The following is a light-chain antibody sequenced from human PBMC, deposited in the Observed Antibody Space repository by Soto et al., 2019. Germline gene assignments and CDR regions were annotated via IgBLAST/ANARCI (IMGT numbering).Light chain of an antibody. J-gene: IGKJ4*01. CDR3: QQSYSTWLT. Sequence: DIQMTQSPSSLSASVGDRVTITCRASQSISSYLNWYQQKPGKAPKLLIYAASSLQSGVPSRFSGSGSGTDFTLTISSLQPEDFATYYCQQSYSTWLTFGGGT. CDR2: AAS. CDR1: QSISSY. V-gene: IGKV1-39*01.